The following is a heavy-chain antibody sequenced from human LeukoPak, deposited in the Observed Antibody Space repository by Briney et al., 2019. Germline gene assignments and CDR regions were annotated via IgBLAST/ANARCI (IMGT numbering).Heavy chain of an antibody. D-gene: IGHD2-21*02. CDR1: GGSISSNY. CDR2: IYHSGST. J-gene: IGHJ4*02. CDR3: ARYSAPVTSIDY. V-gene: IGHV4-59*01. Sequence: PSETLSLTCTVSGGSISSNYWSWIRQPPGKGLEWIGYIYHSGSTNYNPSLKSRVTISVDTSKNQFSLMLSSVTAADTAVCYCARYSAPVTSIDYWGQGTLVTVSS.